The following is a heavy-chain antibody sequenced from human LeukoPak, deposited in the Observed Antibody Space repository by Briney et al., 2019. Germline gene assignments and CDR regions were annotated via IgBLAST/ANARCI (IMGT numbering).Heavy chain of an antibody. CDR3: ARGIFYGGRNQYIWLDL. CDR1: GFSFSDYN. D-gene: IGHD4-23*01. J-gene: IGHJ5*02. V-gene: IGHV4-34*01. Sequence: GSLRLSCAASGFSFSDYNMNWIRQAPGKGLEWIGEVSHSGSSNYNPSLKSRINISLDTSKSQFSLRLTSVTAADTAVYYCARGIFYGGRNQYIWLDLWGQGTLVTVSS. CDR2: VSHSGSS.